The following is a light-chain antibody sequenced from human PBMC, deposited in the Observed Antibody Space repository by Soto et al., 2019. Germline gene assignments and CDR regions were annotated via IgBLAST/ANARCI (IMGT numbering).Light chain of an antibody. CDR3: CSYAGTYPWV. CDR1: SSDVGDYNY. J-gene: IGLJ3*02. V-gene: IGLV2-11*01. CDR2: DVT. Sequence: QSALTQPRSVSGSPGQSVTISCTGTSSDVGDYNYVSWYQHHPGKAPKFMIYDVTKRPSGVPDRFSGSKSGNTASLTISRLQAEDEADYYCCSYAGTYPWVFGGGTKLTVL.